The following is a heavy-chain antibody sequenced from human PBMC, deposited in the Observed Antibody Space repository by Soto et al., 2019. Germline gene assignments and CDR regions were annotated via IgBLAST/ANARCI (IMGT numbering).Heavy chain of an antibody. CDR1: GGASISSSYY. Sequence: SETLSLTCTVSGGASISSSYYWGWSGEPRGKGLEWIGGIYYSGGTYDKPSLKSRVTISVDTSKNQFSLKLSSVTAADTAVYYCARHSHTGHIYYDSSGYYWLLDYWGQGTLVTVSS. CDR3: ARHSHTGHIYYDSSGYYWLLDY. V-gene: IGHV4-39*01. J-gene: IGHJ4*02. D-gene: IGHD3-22*01. CDR2: IYYSGGT.